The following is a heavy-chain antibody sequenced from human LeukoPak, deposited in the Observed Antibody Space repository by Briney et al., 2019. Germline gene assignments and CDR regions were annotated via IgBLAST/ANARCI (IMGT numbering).Heavy chain of an antibody. CDR1: GFTFSSYA. V-gene: IGHV3-48*02. J-gene: IGHJ4*02. Sequence: GGSLRLSCSASGFTFSSYAMYWVRQAPGKGLEWVSYISSSSSNIDYADSVKGRFTISRDDAKNSLYLEMNSLRDEDMAVYYCVRDGGNSYGYFDYWGQGTPVTVSS. CDR2: ISSSSSNI. D-gene: IGHD5-18*01. CDR3: VRDGGNSYGYFDY.